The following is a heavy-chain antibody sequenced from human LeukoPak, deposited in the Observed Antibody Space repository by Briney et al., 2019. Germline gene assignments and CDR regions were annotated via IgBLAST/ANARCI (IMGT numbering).Heavy chain of an antibody. CDR2: IYYSGST. J-gene: IGHJ5*02. CDR1: GGSISSYY. D-gene: IGHD4-17*01. V-gene: IGHV4-59*12. Sequence: SETLSLTCTVSGGSISSYYWSWIRQPPGKGLEWIGYIYYSGSTNYNPSLKSRVTISVDTSKNQFSLKLSSVTAADTAVYYCARGPGDYGDWFDPWGQGTLVTVSS. CDR3: ARGPGDYGDWFDP.